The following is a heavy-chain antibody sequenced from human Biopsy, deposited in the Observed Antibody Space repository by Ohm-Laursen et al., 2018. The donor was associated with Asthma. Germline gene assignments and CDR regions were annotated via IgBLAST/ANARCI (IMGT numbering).Heavy chain of an antibody. CDR1: GVDLSSYG. J-gene: IGHJ6*02. CDR3: AKGRYKWNDGYYGLDV. V-gene: IGHV3-30*18. Sequence: SLRLSCSASGVDLSSYGMNWVRQAPGKGLEWVSVVAYDGSKKYYADSVKGRFTISRDNSKNTLYLQMNSLRGEDTAVYYCAKGRYKWNDGYYGLDVWGQGTTVTVSS. D-gene: IGHD1-20*01. CDR2: VAYDGSKK.